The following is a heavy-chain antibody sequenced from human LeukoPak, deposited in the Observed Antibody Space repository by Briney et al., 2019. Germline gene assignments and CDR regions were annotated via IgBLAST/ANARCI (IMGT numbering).Heavy chain of an antibody. D-gene: IGHD3-3*01. CDR3: ARKTQVITSFGVANDAFDI. Sequence: KPSETLSLTCTVSGGSINSSSYYWGWIRQPPGKGLEWIGSICYSGSTYYNPSLKSRVTISVDTSKNQFSLKLSSVTAADTAVYYCARKTQVITSFGVANDAFDIWGQGTMVTVSS. CDR2: ICYSGST. J-gene: IGHJ3*02. CDR1: GGSINSSSYY. V-gene: IGHV4-39*01.